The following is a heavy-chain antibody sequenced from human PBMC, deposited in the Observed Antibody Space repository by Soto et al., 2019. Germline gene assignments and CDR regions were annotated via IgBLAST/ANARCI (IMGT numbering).Heavy chain of an antibody. CDR1: GFTFSSYA. CDR2: ISGSGGST. Sequence: GGSLRLSCAASGFTFSSYAMSWVRQAPGKGLEWVSAISGSGGSTYYADSVKGRFTISRDNSKNTLYLQMNSLRAEDTAVYYCAKGRRPNYYYYGMDVWGQGTTVTVSS. CDR3: AKGRRPNYYYYGMDV. J-gene: IGHJ6*02. V-gene: IGHV3-23*01.